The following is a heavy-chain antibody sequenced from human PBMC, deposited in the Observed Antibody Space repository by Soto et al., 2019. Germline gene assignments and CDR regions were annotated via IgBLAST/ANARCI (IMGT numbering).Heavy chain of an antibody. V-gene: IGHV4-34*01. CDR1: GGSFSGYY. J-gene: IGHJ4*02. Sequence: SETLSLTCAVYGGSFSGYYWSWIRQPPGKGLEWIGEINHSGSTNYNPSLKSRVTISVDMSKNQFSLKLSSVTAADTAVYYCARGFRYYGSGTLDYWGQGTLVTVS. CDR2: INHSGST. D-gene: IGHD3-10*01. CDR3: ARGFRYYGSGTLDY.